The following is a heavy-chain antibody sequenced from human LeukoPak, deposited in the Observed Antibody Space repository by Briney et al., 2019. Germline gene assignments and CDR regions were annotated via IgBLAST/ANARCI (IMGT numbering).Heavy chain of an antibody. CDR3: ARAPKYYYDSSGYPNY. CDR1: GFTLRRDI. V-gene: IGHV3-21*01. Sequence: GGSLRLSCAAPGFTLRRDIMTCVCQALRKGREWVSSIGSSSSYIYYADSVKGRFTISRDNAKNSLYLQMNSLRAEDTAVYYCARAPKYYYDSSGYPNYWGQGTMVTVSS. D-gene: IGHD3-22*01. J-gene: IGHJ4*02. CDR2: IGSSSSYI.